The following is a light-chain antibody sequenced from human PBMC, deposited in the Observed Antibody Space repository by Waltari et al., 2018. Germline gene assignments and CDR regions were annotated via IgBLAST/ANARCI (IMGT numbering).Light chain of an antibody. CDR1: QGISSY. CDR2: AAS. J-gene: IGKJ1*01. Sequence: AIRMTQSPSSLSASTGDRVTITCRASQGISSYLAWYQQKPGKAPQLLIYAASTLQSGVPLRFSGSGSGTDFPITISCLQSEDFATYYCQQYYSYPRTFGQGTKVEIK. V-gene: IGKV1-8*01. CDR3: QQYYSYPRT.